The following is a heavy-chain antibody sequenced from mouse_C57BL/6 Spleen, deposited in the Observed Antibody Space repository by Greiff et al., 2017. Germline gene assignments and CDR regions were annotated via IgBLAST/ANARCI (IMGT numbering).Heavy chain of an antibody. CDR2: ISSGSSTI. J-gene: IGHJ2*01. D-gene: IGHD4-1*01. Sequence: EVMLVESGGGLVKPGGSLKLSCAASGFTFSDYGMHWVRQAPEKGLEWVAYISSGSSTIYYADTVKGRFTISRDNAKNTLFLQMTSLRSEDTAMYYCAKTGMGYFDYWGQGTTLTVSS. CDR3: AKTGMGYFDY. V-gene: IGHV5-17*01. CDR1: GFTFSDYG.